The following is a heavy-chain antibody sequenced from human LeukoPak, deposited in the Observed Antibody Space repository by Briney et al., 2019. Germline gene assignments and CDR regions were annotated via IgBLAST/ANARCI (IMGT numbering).Heavy chain of an antibody. J-gene: IGHJ4*02. V-gene: IGHV3-7*04. CDR3: ARAVAAADSY. CDR1: GFTFSSYA. CDR2: INQDGSKK. D-gene: IGHD6-13*01. Sequence: GGSLRLSCAASGFTFSSYAMSWVRQAPGKGLEWVANINQDGSKKYYVDSVKGRFTISRDNVKNSVYLQMNSLRAEDTAVYSCARAVAAADSYWGRGTLVTVSS.